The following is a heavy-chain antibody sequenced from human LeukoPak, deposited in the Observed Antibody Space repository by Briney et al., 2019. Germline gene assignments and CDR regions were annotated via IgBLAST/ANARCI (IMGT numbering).Heavy chain of an antibody. V-gene: IGHV4-39*07. CDR3: ERGPFYYYGSGSYYKGQKSLERVFDY. D-gene: IGHD3-10*01. CDR2: IYYSGST. Sequence: SETLSLTCTVSGGSISSSSYYWGWIRQPPGKGLEWIGSIYYSGSTYYSPSLKSRVTISVDTSKNQFSLKLSSVTAADTAVYYCERGPFYYYGSGSYYKGQKSLERVFDYWGQGTLVTVSS. CDR1: GGSISSSSYY. J-gene: IGHJ4*02.